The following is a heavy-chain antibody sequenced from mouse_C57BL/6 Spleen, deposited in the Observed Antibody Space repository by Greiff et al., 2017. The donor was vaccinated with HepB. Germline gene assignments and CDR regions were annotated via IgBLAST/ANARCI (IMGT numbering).Heavy chain of an antibody. CDR2: IDPSDSYT. J-gene: IGHJ4*01. Sequence: QVQLQQPGAELVMPGASVKLSCKASGYTFTSYWMHWVKQRPGQGLEWIGEIDPSDSYTNYNQKFKGKSTLTVDKSSSTAYMQLSSLTSEDSAVYYCARSGKGYYAMGYWGQGTSVTVSS. CDR3: ARSGKGYYAMGY. CDR1: GYTFTSYW. V-gene: IGHV1-69*01. D-gene: IGHD3-1*01.